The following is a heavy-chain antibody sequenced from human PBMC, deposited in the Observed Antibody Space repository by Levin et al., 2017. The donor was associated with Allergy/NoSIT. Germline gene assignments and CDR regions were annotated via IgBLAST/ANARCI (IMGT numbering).Heavy chain of an antibody. Sequence: SCAVSGGSISSGGYSWSWIRQPPGKGLEWIGNIYLSGSTNDNPSLKSRVTMSVDRSKNQFSLNLRYVTAADTAVYYCARVAGYSYGYYFDYWGPGTLVTVSS. CDR3: ARVAGYSYGYYFDY. CDR2: IYLSGST. CDR1: GGSISSGGYS. V-gene: IGHV4-30-2*01. D-gene: IGHD5-18*01. J-gene: IGHJ4*02.